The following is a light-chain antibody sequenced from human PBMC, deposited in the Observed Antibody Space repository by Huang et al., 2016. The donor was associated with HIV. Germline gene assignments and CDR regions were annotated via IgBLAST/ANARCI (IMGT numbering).Light chain of an antibody. V-gene: IGKV3-15*01. CDR1: QNINSN. CDR3: QHYNEMPLT. J-gene: IGKJ4*01. Sequence: IVMTQSPGTLSVSPGERATLSCRASQNINSNLDWSQQKPGQAPRLLIDGASARATGIPARFSASGSATEFTLTISGLQSEDSAVYFCQHYNEMPLTFGGGTKVEIK. CDR2: GAS.